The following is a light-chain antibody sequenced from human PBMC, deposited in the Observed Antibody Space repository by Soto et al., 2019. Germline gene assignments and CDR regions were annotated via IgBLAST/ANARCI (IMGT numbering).Light chain of an antibody. Sequence: QSALTQPPSVSGAPGQRVTISCAGSSSNIGAGPDVHWYHQIPGTAPRLLIFENNNRPSGVPDRFFVSKSGSSASLAITGLQTEDEADYSCQSYDSSLNSVVFGGGTKLTVL. CDR1: SSNIGAGPD. CDR3: QSYDSSLNSVV. V-gene: IGLV1-40*01. J-gene: IGLJ3*02. CDR2: ENN.